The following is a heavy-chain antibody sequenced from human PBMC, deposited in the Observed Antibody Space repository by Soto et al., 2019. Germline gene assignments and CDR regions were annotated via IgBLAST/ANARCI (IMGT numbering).Heavy chain of an antibody. Sequence: ASVKVSCRASGYTFTGYYMHWVRQAPGQGLEWMGWINPNSGGTNYAQKFQGWVTMTRDTSISTAYMELSRLRSDDTAVYYCARDYGAVVRTRASKKYYYYMDVWGKGTTVTVSS. J-gene: IGHJ6*03. CDR1: GYTFTGYY. CDR2: INPNSGGT. D-gene: IGHD5-18*01. V-gene: IGHV1-2*04. CDR3: ARDYGAVVRTRASKKYYYYMDV.